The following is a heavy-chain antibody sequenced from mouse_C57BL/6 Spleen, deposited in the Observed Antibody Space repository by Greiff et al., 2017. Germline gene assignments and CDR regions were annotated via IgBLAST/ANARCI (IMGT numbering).Heavy chain of an antibody. D-gene: IGHD2-4*01. Sequence: EVKLQESGAELVRPGSSVKMSCKTSGYTFTSYGINWVKPRPGQGLEWIGYIYIGNGYTAYNEKFKGKATLTSDTSSSTAYMQLSSLTSEDSAIYFCARADDYDRFAYWGQGTLVTVAA. J-gene: IGHJ3*01. V-gene: IGHV1-58*01. CDR2: IYIGNGYT. CDR1: GYTFTSYG. CDR3: ARADDYDRFAY.